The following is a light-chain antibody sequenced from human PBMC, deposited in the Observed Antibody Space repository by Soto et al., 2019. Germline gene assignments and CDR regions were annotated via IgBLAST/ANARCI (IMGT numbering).Light chain of an antibody. Sequence: DIQMTQSHSTLSASVGDRVTITCRASQSINIWLAWSQQKAGKAPKILIYDASTLENRVPLRFSGSGSGTEFPLTISVLQPDEFATDDCQQDNPDSYPLGQGTKLEIQ. J-gene: IGKJ2*01. CDR2: DAS. CDR1: QSINIW. CDR3: QQDNPDSYP. V-gene: IGKV1-5*01.